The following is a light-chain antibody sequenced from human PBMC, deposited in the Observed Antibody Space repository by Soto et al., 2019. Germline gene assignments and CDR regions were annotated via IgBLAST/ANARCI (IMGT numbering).Light chain of an antibody. Sequence: EIVLTHSPRTLSLSPWQRATLSRSPSRSVTDSYVAWYQQQLGQAPRLLIYGASIRATGIPDRFSGSGSGTDFTLTISRLEPEDFAVYYCQQYGSSPQITFGQGTRLEIK. CDR3: QQYGSSPQIT. CDR2: GAS. CDR1: RSVTDSY. V-gene: IGKV3-20*01. J-gene: IGKJ5*01.